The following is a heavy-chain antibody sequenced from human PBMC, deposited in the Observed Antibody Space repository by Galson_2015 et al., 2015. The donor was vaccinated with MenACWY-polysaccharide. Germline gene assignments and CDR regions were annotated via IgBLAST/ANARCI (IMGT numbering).Heavy chain of an antibody. CDR3: ARWTSRGNPDGYLDY. CDR1: GYNFNSYD. CDR2: MNPNSGNT. J-gene: IGHJ4*01. V-gene: IGHV1-8*01. Sequence: SVKASCKASGYNFNSYDINWVRQATGQGLEWMGWMNPNSGNTGYAQKLQGRVTMTRDTSINTAYMELSSLTSEDTAVYYCARWTSRGNPDGYLDYGGHGTQVTVSS. D-gene: IGHD2/OR15-2a*01.